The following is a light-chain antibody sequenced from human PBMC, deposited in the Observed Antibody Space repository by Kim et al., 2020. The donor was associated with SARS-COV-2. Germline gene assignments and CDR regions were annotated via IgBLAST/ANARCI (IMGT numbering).Light chain of an antibody. CDR1: PTNSGKNS. Sequence: GPRMSISVLGIPTNSGKNSLYCYQHFPGTAPKLLIYNNNQRPSGVPDRFSGSKSGTSASLAISGLRSEDEADYYCAVWDDSLDGWVFGGGTQLTVL. J-gene: IGLJ3*02. CDR3: AVWDDSLDGWV. V-gene: IGLV1-47*02. CDR2: NNN.